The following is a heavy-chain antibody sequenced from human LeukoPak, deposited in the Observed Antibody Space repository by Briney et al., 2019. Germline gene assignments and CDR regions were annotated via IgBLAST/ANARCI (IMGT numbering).Heavy chain of an antibody. Sequence: GGSRRLSCAASGFTFRSYAMHWVRQAPGKGLEWVAVISNDGTNKYYADSVRGRFTISRDNSKNTLYLQMNSLRVEDTAVYYCARDTGSQDSSSWYGAVDYWGQGTLVTVSS. CDR3: ARDTGSQDSSSWYGAVDY. D-gene: IGHD6-13*01. CDR1: GFTFRSYA. J-gene: IGHJ4*02. V-gene: IGHV3-30-3*01. CDR2: ISNDGTNK.